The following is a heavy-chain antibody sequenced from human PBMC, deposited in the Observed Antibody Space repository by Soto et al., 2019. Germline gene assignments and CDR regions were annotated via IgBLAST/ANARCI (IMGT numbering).Heavy chain of an antibody. CDR3: VRTECWLDP. V-gene: IGHV6-1*01. CDR2: TYYRSKWYK. J-gene: IGHJ5*02. CDR1: GDSVSSNSAA. Sequence: SQTLSLTCAISGDSVSSNSAAWNWIRQSPSRGLEWLGRTYYRSKWYKEYAASVRSRITINPDTSKNQFSLQLNSVSPEATAVYYCVRTECWLDPWGQGILVTVSS.